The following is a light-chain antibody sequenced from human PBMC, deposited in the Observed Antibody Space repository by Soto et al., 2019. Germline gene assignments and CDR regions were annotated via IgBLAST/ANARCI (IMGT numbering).Light chain of an antibody. CDR3: CLYVGATTYV. V-gene: IGLV2-23*01. Sequence: QSALAQPASVSGSPGQSITISCPGTSGFVGSFSLVSWYQQHLGKAPKVMISEGHRRPSGVPDRFSGSTSVNSASLTISGLQADDEADYYCCLYVGATTYVFGTGTKVTVL. CDR1: SGFVGSFSL. J-gene: IGLJ1*01. CDR2: EGH.